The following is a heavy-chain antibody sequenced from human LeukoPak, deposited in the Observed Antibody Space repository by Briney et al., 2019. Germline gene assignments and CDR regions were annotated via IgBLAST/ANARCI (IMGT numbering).Heavy chain of an antibody. D-gene: IGHD3-9*01. V-gene: IGHV3-11*01. CDR2: ISSSGSTI. CDR1: GFTFSDYY. CDR3: ARVSRYFDWLSTFYYYYYMDV. J-gene: IGHJ6*03. Sequence: GGSLRLSCAASGFTFSDYYMSWIRQAPGKGLEWVSYISSSGSTIYYADSVKGRFTISRDNAKNSLYLQMNSLRAEDTAVYYCARVSRYFDWLSTFYYYYYMDVWGKGTTVTVSS.